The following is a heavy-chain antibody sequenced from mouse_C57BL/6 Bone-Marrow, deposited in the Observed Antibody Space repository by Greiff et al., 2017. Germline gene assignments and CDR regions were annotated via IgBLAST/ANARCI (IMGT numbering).Heavy chain of an antibody. CDR2: ISDGGSYT. Sequence: EVKLVESGGGLVKPGGSLKLSCAASGFTFSSYAMSWVRQTPEKRLEWVATISDGGSYTYYPDNVKGRFTISRDNAKNNLYLQMSHLKSEDTAMYYCARDREAVVAPFDYWGKGTTLTVSS. CDR1: GFTFSSYA. V-gene: IGHV5-4*01. D-gene: IGHD1-1*01. CDR3: ARDREAVVAPFDY. J-gene: IGHJ2*01.